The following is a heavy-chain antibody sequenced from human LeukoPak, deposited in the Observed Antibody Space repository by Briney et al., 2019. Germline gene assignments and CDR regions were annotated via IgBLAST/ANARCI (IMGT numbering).Heavy chain of an antibody. V-gene: IGHV1-2*04. CDR1: GYTFTGYY. D-gene: IGHD3-3*01. J-gene: IGHJ4*02. Sequence: GASVKVSCKASGYTFTGYYVHWVRQAPGQGLEWMGWIDPNSGDTNYAQKFQDWVIMTRDTSIATAYMELTRLRSDDTAMYYCARDSPFGMVTIALDYWGQGTLVTVSS. CDR3: ARDSPFGMVTIALDY. CDR2: IDPNSGDT.